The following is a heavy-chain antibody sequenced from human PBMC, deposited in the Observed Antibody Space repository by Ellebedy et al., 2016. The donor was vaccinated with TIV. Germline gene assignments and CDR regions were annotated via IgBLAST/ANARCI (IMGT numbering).Heavy chain of an antibody. Sequence: MPSETLSLTCAVYGGSFSGYYWSWIRQPTGKGLEWIGEINHSGSTNYHPSLKRRVTISVDTSKNPFSLKLSSVTAADTAVYYCARGGDSGSYYTFDYWGQGTLVTVSS. D-gene: IGHD1-26*01. J-gene: IGHJ4*02. V-gene: IGHV4-34*01. CDR3: ARGGDSGSYYTFDY. CDR2: INHSGST. CDR1: GGSFSGYY.